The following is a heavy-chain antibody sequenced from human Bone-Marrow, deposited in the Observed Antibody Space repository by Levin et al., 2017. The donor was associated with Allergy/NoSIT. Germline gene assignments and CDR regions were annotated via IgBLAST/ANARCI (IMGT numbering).Heavy chain of an antibody. CDR3: TTGIAVAASYYYDVMDV. Sequence: GESLKISCSASGFTFSHAWMTWVRQAPGKGLEWVGRIKKKADGGAIDYAARVRGRFTISRDDLKDTLYLQMNSLENEDTATYYCTTGIAVAASYYYDVMDVWGKGTTVTVSS. CDR1: GFTFSHAW. V-gene: IGHV3-15*01. D-gene: IGHD6-19*01. J-gene: IGHJ6*04. CDR2: IKKKADGGAI.